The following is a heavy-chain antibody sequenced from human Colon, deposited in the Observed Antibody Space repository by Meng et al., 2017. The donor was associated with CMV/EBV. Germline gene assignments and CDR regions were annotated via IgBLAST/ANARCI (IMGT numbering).Heavy chain of an antibody. V-gene: IGHV1-8*03. CDR3: ARGLDIVDYYYYGMDV. CDR1: GYTFTSYD. Sequence: ASVKVSCKASGYTFTSYDINWVRQATGQGLEWMGWMNPNSGNTGYAQKFQGRVTITRNTSISTAYMELSSLRSEDTAVYYCARGLDIVDYYYYGMDVWGQGTTVTSP. D-gene: IGHD2-15*01. J-gene: IGHJ6*02. CDR2: MNPNSGNT.